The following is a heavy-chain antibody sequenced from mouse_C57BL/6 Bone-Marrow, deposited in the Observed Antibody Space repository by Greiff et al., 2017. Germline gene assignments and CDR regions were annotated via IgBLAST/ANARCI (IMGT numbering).Heavy chain of an antibody. CDR3: ARNGYYYGTYWYFDV. CDR2: IWSGGNT. Sequence: VHLVESGPGLVQPSQSLSITCTVSGFSLTSYGVHWVRQSPGKGLEWLGVIWSGGNTDYNAAFISRLSISKDNSKSQVFFKMNSLQADDTAIYYCARNGYYYGTYWYFDVWGTGTTVTVSS. CDR1: GFSLTSYG. D-gene: IGHD1-1*01. V-gene: IGHV2-2*01. J-gene: IGHJ1*03.